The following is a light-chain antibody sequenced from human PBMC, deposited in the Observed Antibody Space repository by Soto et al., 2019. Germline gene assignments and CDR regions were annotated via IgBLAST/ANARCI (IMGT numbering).Light chain of an antibody. CDR1: QSISRW. V-gene: IGKV1-5*01. J-gene: IGKJ1*01. Sequence: DIQMTQSPSTLSASVGDRVIITCRASQSISRWLAWYQQKPGKAPKLLIYDASSLQSGAPSRFSGSGSGKGFALTIISLQPDDFATYYCEQYNGYSPRTFGQGTKVEIK. CDR3: EQYNGYSPRT. CDR2: DAS.